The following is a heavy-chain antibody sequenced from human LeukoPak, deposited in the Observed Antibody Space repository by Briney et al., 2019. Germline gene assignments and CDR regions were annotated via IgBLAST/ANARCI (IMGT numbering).Heavy chain of an antibody. J-gene: IGHJ5*02. V-gene: IGHV3-48*01. CDR1: GFTFSSYS. Sequence: GGSLRLSCAASGFTFSSYSMNWVRQAPGKGLEWVSYISSSTSTIYYADSVKGRFTISRDNAKNSLYLQMNSLRAEDTAVYYCAKGLRYFDWLSTSPEYNWFDPWGQGTLVTVSS. CDR3: AKGLRYFDWLSTSPEYNWFDP. CDR2: ISSSTSTI. D-gene: IGHD3-9*01.